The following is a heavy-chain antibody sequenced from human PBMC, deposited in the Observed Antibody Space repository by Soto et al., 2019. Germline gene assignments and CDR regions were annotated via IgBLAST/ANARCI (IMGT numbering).Heavy chain of an antibody. Sequence: QVQLVESGGGVVQPGRSLRLSCAASGFTFSSYGMHWVRQAPGMGLEWVAVIWYDGSNKYYADSVKGRFTISRDNSKNTLYLQMNSLRAEDTAVYYCARDLLLELHGSVGYWGQGTLVTVSS. J-gene: IGHJ4*02. D-gene: IGHD1-26*01. CDR2: IWYDGSNK. V-gene: IGHV3-33*01. CDR1: GFTFSSYG. CDR3: ARDLLLELHGSVGY.